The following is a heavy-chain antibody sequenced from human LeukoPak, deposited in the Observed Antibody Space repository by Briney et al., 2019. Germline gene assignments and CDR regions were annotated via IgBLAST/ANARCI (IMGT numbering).Heavy chain of an antibody. D-gene: IGHD2-8*02. V-gene: IGHV3-23*01. CDR2: ISGNGRST. CDR3: AKEYYVLLVYALGGSFDY. CDR1: GFTFSSYA. Sequence: TGGSLRLSCAASGFTFSSYAMSWVRQAPGKWLEWVATISGNGRSTYYGDSVKGRFTISRDNSKNTLSLQMNSLRAEDTAVYYCAKEYYVLLVYALGGSFDYWGRGTLATVSS. J-gene: IGHJ4*02.